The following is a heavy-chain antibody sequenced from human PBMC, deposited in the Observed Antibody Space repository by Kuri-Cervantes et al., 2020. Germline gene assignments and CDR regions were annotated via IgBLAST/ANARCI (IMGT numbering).Heavy chain of an antibody. J-gene: IGHJ4*02. V-gene: IGHV3-48*01. D-gene: IGHD6-19*01. CDR3: AKGGYSSLSLFDS. CDR1: GFTFSSYS. Sequence: GESLKISCAASGFTFSSYSMNWVRQAPGKGLEWVSYIGSSSSTIYYADSVKGRFTISRDNSKNTLYLQVNSLRAEDTAVYYCAKGGYSSLSLFDSWGQGTLVTVSS. CDR2: IGSSSSTI.